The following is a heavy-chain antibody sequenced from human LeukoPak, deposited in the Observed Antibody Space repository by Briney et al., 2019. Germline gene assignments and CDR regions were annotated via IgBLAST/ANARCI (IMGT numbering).Heavy chain of an antibody. Sequence: GGSLRLSCAASGFTFSSYSMNWVRQAPGKGLEWASSISSSSSYIYYADSVKGRFTISRDNAKNSLYLQMNSLRAEDTAVYYCARDGRRTAGYYYGMDVWGQGTTVTVSS. V-gene: IGHV3-21*01. CDR3: ARDGRRTAGYYYGMDV. D-gene: IGHD2-21*02. CDR2: ISSSSSYI. CDR1: GFTFSSYS. J-gene: IGHJ6*02.